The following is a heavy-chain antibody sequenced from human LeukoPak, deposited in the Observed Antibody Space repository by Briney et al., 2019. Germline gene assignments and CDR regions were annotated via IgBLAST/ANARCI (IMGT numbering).Heavy chain of an antibody. CDR3: AKAGGYNDFDY. CDR2: ISSSGSTI. CDR1: GFTFSSYE. J-gene: IGHJ4*02. V-gene: IGHV3-48*03. D-gene: IGHD5-24*01. Sequence: PGGSLRLSCAASGFTFSSYEMNWVRQAPGKGLEWVSYISSSGSTIYYADSVKGRFTISRDNAKNSLFLQMNSLRAEDMALYSCAKAGGYNDFDYWGQGTLVTVSS.